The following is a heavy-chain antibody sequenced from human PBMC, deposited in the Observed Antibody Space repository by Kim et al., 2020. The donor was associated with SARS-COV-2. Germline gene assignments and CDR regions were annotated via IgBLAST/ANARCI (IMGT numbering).Heavy chain of an antibody. CDR2: ISYDGSNK. CDR1: GFTFSSYG. V-gene: IGHV3-30*03. CDR3: ALLGITGTTKDFDY. D-gene: IGHD1-20*01. J-gene: IGHJ4*02. Sequence: GGSLRLSCAASGFTFSSYGMHWVRQAPGKGLEWVAVISYDGSNKYYADSVKGRFTISRDNSKNTLYLQMNSLRAEDTAVYYCALLGITGTTKDFDYWGQGTLVTVSS.